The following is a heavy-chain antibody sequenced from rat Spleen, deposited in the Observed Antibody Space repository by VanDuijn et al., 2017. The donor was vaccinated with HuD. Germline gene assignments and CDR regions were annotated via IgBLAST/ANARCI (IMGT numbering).Heavy chain of an antibody. CDR1: GFTFSTAW. J-gene: IGHJ4*01. CDR2: INTDGGST. V-gene: IGHV5-58*01. D-gene: IGHD1-2*01. CDR3: AKDLYYYSSSMGVMDA. Sequence: EVQVLESGGGLVQPGNSLMLSCATSGFTFSTAWMYWHRQFPEKGLEWVSSINTDGGSTYYPDSVKGRFTISRDNAETTVYLQMNSLRSEDTATYYCAKDLYYYSSSMGVMDAWGQGASVTVSS.